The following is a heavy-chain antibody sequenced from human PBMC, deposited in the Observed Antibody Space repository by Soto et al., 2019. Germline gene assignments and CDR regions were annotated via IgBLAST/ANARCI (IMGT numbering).Heavy chain of an antibody. CDR2: VSAYSGHT. CDR1: GYTFTGYA. CDR3: ERCSTDYGDDVLSLKY. Sequence: QVQLVQSGAEVKGPGASVKVSCKASGYTFTGYAFSWVRQAPGQGLEWMGWVSAYSGHTIYSQKFQGRVTLTTDPYTTTTSMAVRSLGSDDTAGYYCERCSTDYGDDVLSLKYWGQGTLVTVSS. D-gene: IGHD4-17*01. V-gene: IGHV1-18*01. J-gene: IGHJ1*01.